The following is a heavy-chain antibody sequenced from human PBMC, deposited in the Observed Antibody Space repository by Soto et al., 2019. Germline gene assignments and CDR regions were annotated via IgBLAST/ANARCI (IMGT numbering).Heavy chain of an antibody. CDR1: GDNVSSKSAA. D-gene: IGHD3-22*01. CDR3: ARDQLYYNDISGRPLNAFDV. Sequence: QTPSITCALSGDNVSSKSAALDWVRQSPTRGLEWLGRTYYRSKWYNDYAVSVKSRITINPDTSKNQFSLQLNSVTPEDTAVYYCARDQLYYNDISGRPLNAFDVWGQGTMVTVSS. CDR2: TYYRSKWYN. V-gene: IGHV6-1*01. J-gene: IGHJ3*01.